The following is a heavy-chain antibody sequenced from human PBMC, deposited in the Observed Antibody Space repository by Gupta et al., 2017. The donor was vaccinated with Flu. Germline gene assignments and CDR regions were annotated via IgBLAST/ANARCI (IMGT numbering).Heavy chain of an antibody. CDR2: INGNGGST. Sequence: EVELVESGGGVVRPGGSLRPSCAASGFTFADYGLSWVRHAPGKGLGGVSGINGNGGSTGYADSVKGRFTISRDNAKNSLYLQMNSLRAEDTALYHCARGNIEMATILSPFDYWGQGTLVTVSS. D-gene: IGHD5-12*01. CDR3: ARGNIEMATILSPFDY. J-gene: IGHJ4*02. V-gene: IGHV3-20*01. CDR1: GFTFADYG.